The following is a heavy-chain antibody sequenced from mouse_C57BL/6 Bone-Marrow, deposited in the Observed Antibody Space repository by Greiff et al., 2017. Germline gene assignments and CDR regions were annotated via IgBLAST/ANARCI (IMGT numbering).Heavy chain of an antibody. V-gene: IGHV1-15*01. CDR3: TSYYGSTLYYFDY. D-gene: IGHD1-1*01. CDR1: GYTFTDYE. Sequence: VPLQQSGAELVRPGASVTLSCKASGYTFTDYEMHWVKQTPVHGLEWIGALDPETGGTAYNQKFKGKAILTADKSSSTAYMELRSLTSEDSAVYYCTSYYGSTLYYFDYWGQGTTLTVSS. J-gene: IGHJ2*01. CDR2: LDPETGGT.